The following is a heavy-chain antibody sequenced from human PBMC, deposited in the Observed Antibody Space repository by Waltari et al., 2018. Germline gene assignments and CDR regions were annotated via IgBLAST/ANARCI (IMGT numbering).Heavy chain of an antibody. J-gene: IGHJ4*02. CDR1: GGSISSYY. Sequence: QVQLQESGPGLVKPSETLPLTCTVSGGSISSYYWSWIRQPPGKGLEWIGYIYYSGSTNYNPSLKSRVTISVGTSKNQFSLKLSSVTAADTAVYYCARIRSGTYYFDYWGQGTLVTVSS. CDR3: ARIRSGTYYFDY. V-gene: IGHV4-59*08. CDR2: IYYSGST. D-gene: IGHD1-26*01.